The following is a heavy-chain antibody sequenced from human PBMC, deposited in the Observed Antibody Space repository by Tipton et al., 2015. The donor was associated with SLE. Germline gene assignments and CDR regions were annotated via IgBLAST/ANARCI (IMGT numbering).Heavy chain of an antibody. V-gene: IGHV4-59*05. CDR2: IYYSGST. CDR1: GGSVSGYY. J-gene: IGHJ4*02. Sequence: TLSLTCTVSGGSVSGYYWTWVRQPPGKGLEWIGSIYYSGSTYYNPSLKSRVTISVDTSKNQFSLKLSSVTAADTAVYYCARLRFYFDYWGQGTLVTVSS. D-gene: IGHD3-16*01. CDR3: ARLRFYFDY.